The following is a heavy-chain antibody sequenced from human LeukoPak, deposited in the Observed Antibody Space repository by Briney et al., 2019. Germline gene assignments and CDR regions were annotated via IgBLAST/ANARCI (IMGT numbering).Heavy chain of an antibody. V-gene: IGHV3-33*01. J-gene: IGHJ6*02. CDR3: ARDIKYYYGSGSYYSLYYYYGMDV. CDR1: GFTFSSYG. Sequence: GRSLRLSCAASGFTFSSYGMHWVRQAPGKGLEWVAVIWYDGSNKYYADSVKGRFTISRDNSKNTLYLQMNSLRAEDTAVYYCARDIKYYYGSGSYYSLYYYYGMDVWGQGTTVTVSS. CDR2: IWYDGSNK. D-gene: IGHD3-10*01.